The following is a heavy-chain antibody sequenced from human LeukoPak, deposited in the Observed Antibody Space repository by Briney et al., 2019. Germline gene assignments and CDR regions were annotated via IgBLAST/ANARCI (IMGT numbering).Heavy chain of an antibody. Sequence: SETLSLTCTVSGGSISSSSYYWGWIRQPPGKGLEWIGSIYYSGSTYYNPSLKSRVTISVDTSKNQFSLKLSSVTAADTAVYYCASQTRGYCSGGSCYHVYYFDCWGQGTLVTVSS. CDR2: IYYSGST. CDR3: ASQTRGYCSGGSCYHVYYFDC. V-gene: IGHV4-39*01. J-gene: IGHJ4*02. D-gene: IGHD2-15*01. CDR1: GGSISSSSYY.